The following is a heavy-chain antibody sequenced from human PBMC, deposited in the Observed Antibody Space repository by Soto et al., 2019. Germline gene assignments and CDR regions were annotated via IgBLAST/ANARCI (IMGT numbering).Heavy chain of an antibody. Sequence: QVQLVESGGGVVQPGGSLTLSCAASVFRLSYSGMHWVRQAPGKGLKWLAVIWYDGTEIYDADSAKGRFTISRDTSKNILYLQMNNLRADDTAIYYFAKIRDGYHHGYSWGQGTLVSVSS. V-gene: IGHV3-33*06. CDR2: IWYDGTEI. D-gene: IGHD5-12*01. CDR3: AKIRDGYHHGYS. CDR1: VFRLSYSG. J-gene: IGHJ4*02.